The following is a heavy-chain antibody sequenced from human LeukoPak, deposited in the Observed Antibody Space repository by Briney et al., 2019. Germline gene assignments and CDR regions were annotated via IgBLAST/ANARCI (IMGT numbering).Heavy chain of an antibody. V-gene: IGHV1-8*02. CDR2: MNPNSGNT. Sequence: ASVKVSCKASGYTFTSYDISWVRQATGQGLEWMGWMNPNSGNTGYAQKFQGRVTMTRNTSISTAYMELSSLRSEDTAVYYCARGFGGSGWYGGDYWGQGTLVTVSS. CDR3: ARGFGGSGWYGGDY. J-gene: IGHJ4*02. CDR1: GYTFTSYD. D-gene: IGHD6-19*01.